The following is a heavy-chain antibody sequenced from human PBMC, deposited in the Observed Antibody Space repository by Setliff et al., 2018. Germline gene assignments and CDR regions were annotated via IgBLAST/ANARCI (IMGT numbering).Heavy chain of an antibody. CDR2: IWHDGTNK. V-gene: IGHV3-30*02. CDR1: GFTFSSYS. CDR3: AKDPKYRGVWPHPAYFDY. J-gene: IGHJ4*02. D-gene: IGHD6-6*01. Sequence: PGGSLRLSCAASGFTFSSYSMNWVRQAPGKGLEWVAIIWHDGTNKYYADSVMGRFDISRDSSKNTVYLQVNSLRGEDTAVYHCAKDPKYRGVWPHPAYFDYWGQGALVTVSS.